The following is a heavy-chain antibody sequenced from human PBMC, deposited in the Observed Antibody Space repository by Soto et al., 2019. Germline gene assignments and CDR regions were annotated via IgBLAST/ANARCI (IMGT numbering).Heavy chain of an antibody. CDR1: GYPFTTYD. Sequence: ASVKVSCKAPGYPFTTYDVNWVRQAPGQGLEWMGRISGYNGNTNSAQKFQGRLTMTRDTSTSTAYMELRSLISDDTAVYYCARGADTDIAQFYHFYYWS. D-gene: IGHD5-18*01. CDR3: ARGADTDIAQFYHFYY. J-gene: IGHJ4*01. CDR2: ISGYNGNT. V-gene: IGHV1-18*01.